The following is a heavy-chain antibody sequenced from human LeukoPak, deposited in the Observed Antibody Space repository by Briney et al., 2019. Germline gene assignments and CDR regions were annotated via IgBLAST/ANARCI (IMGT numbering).Heavy chain of an antibody. CDR1: GFTFSYFG. J-gene: IGHJ4*02. D-gene: IGHD2-2*01. Sequence: GGPLRLSCVASGFTFSYFGMLWVRQAPGKGLEWVAFIRYDRSNEDYAESVKGRFTISRDNSKNTLYLQMNSLRVEDTAAYYCAKIEGKYQLANIPDSWGQGTLVTVSS. CDR2: IRYDRSNE. CDR3: AKIEGKYQLANIPDS. V-gene: IGHV3-30*02.